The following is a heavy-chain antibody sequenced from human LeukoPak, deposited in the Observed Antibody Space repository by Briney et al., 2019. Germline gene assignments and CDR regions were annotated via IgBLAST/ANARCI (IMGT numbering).Heavy chain of an antibody. CDR1: GFTFSSYG. CDR2: IWYDGSNK. CDR3: AKTLLPVADNWFDP. Sequence: GGSLRLSCAASGFTFSSYGMHWVRQAPGKGLEWVAVIWYDGSNKYYADSVKGRFTISRDNSKNTLYLQMNSLRAEDTAVYYCAKTLLPVADNWFDPWGQGTLVTVSS. V-gene: IGHV3-33*06. J-gene: IGHJ5*02. D-gene: IGHD2-15*01.